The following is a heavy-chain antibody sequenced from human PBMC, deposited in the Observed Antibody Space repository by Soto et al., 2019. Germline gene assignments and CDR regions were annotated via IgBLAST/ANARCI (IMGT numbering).Heavy chain of an antibody. V-gene: IGHV3-30*18. J-gene: IGHJ4*02. D-gene: IGHD3-3*01. CDR2: ISYDGSNK. CDR1: GFTFSSYG. Sequence: GGSLRLSCAASGFTFSSYGMHWVRQAPGKGLEWVAVISYDGSNKYYADSVKGRFTISRDNSKNTLYLQMNSLRAEDTAVYYCAKDRGYYDFWSGYYTLDYWGQGTLVTVSS. CDR3: AKDRGYYDFWSGYYTLDY.